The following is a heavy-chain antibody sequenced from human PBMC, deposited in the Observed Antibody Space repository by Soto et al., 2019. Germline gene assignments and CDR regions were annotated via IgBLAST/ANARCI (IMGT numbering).Heavy chain of an antibody. CDR2: IDQSGTT. CDR1: GGSFSGFY. V-gene: IGHV4-34*01. J-gene: IGHJ4*02. Sequence: QVQLQQWGAGLLTPSETLSLTCAVYGGSFSGFYWNWIRQPPGKGLEWIGEIDQSGTTTYNPSLKSRVIISADTSKNEFSLNPTYVTGADAAMYSCARREARVWGQGTLVTVSS. CDR3: ARREARV.